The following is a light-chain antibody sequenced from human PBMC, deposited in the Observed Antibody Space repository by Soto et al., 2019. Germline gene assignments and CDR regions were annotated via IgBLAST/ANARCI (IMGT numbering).Light chain of an antibody. J-gene: IGLJ2*01. CDR1: SSDIGGYNY. CDR2: EVS. CDR3: SSYTSSRTDVV. Sequence: QSALTQPASVSGSPGQSITISCTGTSSDIGGYNYVSWYQQHPGKAPKLMIYEVSYRPSGVSNRFSGSKSGNTASLTISGLQAEDEADYYCSSYTSSRTDVVFGGGTKLTVL. V-gene: IGLV2-14*01.